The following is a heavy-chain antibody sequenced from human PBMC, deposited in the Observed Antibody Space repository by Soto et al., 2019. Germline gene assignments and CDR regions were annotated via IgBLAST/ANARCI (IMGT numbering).Heavy chain of an antibody. Sequence: QVQLVQSGAEVKKPGSSVKVSCKASGGTFSSYAISWVRQAPGQGLEWMGGIIPIFGTANYAQKFQGRVTITADESTSTAYMELSSLRSEDTAVYYCARVCSGGSCYSRGSRSDYYYGIDVWGQGTTVTVSS. CDR2: IIPIFGTA. CDR1: GGTFSSYA. CDR3: ARVCSGGSCYSRGSRSDYYYGIDV. J-gene: IGHJ6*02. V-gene: IGHV1-69*01. D-gene: IGHD2-15*01.